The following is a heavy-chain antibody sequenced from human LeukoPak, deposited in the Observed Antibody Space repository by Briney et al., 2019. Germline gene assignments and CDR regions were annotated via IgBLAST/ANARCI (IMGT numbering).Heavy chain of an antibody. CDR3: ARSTGTSLSYFDF. V-gene: IGHV4-59*08. CDR2: FYYPGST. CDR1: GGSIYSYY. J-gene: IGHJ4*02. D-gene: IGHD2-8*02. Sequence: TSETLSLTCTVSGGSIYSYYWSWIRQPPGKGLEWIGYFYYPGSTNYNPSLTSRVTMSVDTSKNHFSLKLSSVTAADTAVYYCARSTGTSLSYFDFWGQGTLVTVSS.